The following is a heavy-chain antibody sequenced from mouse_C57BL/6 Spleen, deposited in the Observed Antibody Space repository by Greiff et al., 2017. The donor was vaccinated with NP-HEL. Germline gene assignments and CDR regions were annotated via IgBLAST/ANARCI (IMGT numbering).Heavy chain of an antibody. CDR2: ISSGSSTI. CDR3: ARLTTVVDPNWYFDV. D-gene: IGHD1-1*01. CDR1: GFTFSDYG. V-gene: IGHV5-17*01. J-gene: IGHJ1*03. Sequence: EVNVVESGGGLVKPGGSLKLSCAASGFTFSDYGMHWVRQAPEKGLEWVAYISSGSSTIYYADTVKGRFTISRDNAKNTLFLQMTSLRSEDTAMYYCARLTTVVDPNWYFDVWGTGTTVTVSS.